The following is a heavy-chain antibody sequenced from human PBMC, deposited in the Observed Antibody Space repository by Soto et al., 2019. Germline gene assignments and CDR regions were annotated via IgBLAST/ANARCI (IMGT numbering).Heavy chain of an antibody. CDR1: GGSISSGGYY. V-gene: IGHV4-31*03. D-gene: IGHD4-17*01. Sequence: QVQLQESGPGLVKPSQTLSLTCTVSGGSISSGGYYWSWIRQHPGKGLEWIGYIYYSGSTYYNPSLKSRVTIXXDXSXXQFSLKLSSVTAADTAVYYCARDRGFVGDYVNFDYWGQGTLVTVSS. CDR3: ARDRGFVGDYVNFDY. J-gene: IGHJ4*02. CDR2: IYYSGST.